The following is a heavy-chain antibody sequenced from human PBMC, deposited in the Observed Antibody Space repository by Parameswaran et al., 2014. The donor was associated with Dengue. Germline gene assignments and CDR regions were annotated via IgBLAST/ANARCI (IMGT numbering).Heavy chain of an antibody. CDR2: ISGSGGST. J-gene: IGHJ4*02. D-gene: IGHD3-3*01. CDR3: AKPFRRITIFGVVPLGRDYFDY. Sequence: GSLRLSCAASGFTFSSYAMSWVRQAPGKGLEWVSAISGSGGSTYYADSVKGRFTISRDNSKNTLYLQMNSLRAEDTAVYYCAKPFRRITIFGVVPLGRDYFDYWGQGTLVTVSS. CDR1: GFTFSSYA. V-gene: IGHV3-23*01.